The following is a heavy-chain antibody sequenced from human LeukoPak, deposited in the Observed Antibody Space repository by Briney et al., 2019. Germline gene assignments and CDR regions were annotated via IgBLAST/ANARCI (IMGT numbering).Heavy chain of an antibody. CDR1: GLTFSSYW. CDR3: ARESVAGNYFDY. CDR2: IKQDGREK. D-gene: IGHD6-19*01. J-gene: IGHJ4*02. Sequence: PGRSLRLACAASGLTFSSYWMSWVRHAPGKGLEWVANIKQDGREKYYVDSVKGRFTISRDKAKNSLYLQMNSLRAEDTAVYYCARESVAGNYFDYWGQGTLVTVSS. V-gene: IGHV3-7*01.